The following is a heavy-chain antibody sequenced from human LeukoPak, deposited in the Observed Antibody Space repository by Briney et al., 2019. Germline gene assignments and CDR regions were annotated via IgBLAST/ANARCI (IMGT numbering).Heavy chain of an antibody. V-gene: IGHV4-4*07. CDR3: ARDLNWYSGYLFDY. CDR2: IYTSAST. J-gene: IGHJ4*02. D-gene: IGHD5-12*01. Sequence: PSEPLSLTCTVCGASISSYYWSWIRQPAGKGQEWIGRIYTSASTNYNPSLKSRVTMSVDTSKNQFSLKLSSVPAADTAVYYCARDLNWYSGYLFDYWGQGTLVTVSS. CDR1: GASISSYY.